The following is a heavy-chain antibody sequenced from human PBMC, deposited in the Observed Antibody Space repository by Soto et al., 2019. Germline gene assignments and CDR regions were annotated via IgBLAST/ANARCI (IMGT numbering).Heavy chain of an antibody. CDR2: ISPANGDN. CDR3: ARGRYFATTHRQWWYFDF. J-gene: IGHJ2*01. D-gene: IGHD3-10*01. CDR1: GYTFVTNG. Sequence: ASVKVSCRTSGYTFVTNGINLVRQAPGQGLEWMGWISPANGDNKYGQKVRDRVTLTSETSTDTVYMELTNLRSDDTAVYFCARGRYFATTHRQWWYFDFWGRGTLVTVSS. V-gene: IGHV1-18*01.